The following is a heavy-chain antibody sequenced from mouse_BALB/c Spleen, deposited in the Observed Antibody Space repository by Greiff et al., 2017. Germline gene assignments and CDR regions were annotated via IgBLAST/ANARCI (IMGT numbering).Heavy chain of an antibody. CDR3: ARHGDYDGAWFAY. D-gene: IGHD2-4*01. J-gene: IGHJ3*01. CDR1: GYTFTDYN. CDR2: INPNNGGT. Sequence: VQLQQSGPELVKPGASVKISCKASGYTFTDYNMDWVKQSHGKSLEWIGDINPNNGGTIYNQKFKGKATLTVDKSSSTAYMELRSLTSEDTAVYYSARHGDYDGAWFAYWGQGTLVTVSA. V-gene: IGHV1-18*01.